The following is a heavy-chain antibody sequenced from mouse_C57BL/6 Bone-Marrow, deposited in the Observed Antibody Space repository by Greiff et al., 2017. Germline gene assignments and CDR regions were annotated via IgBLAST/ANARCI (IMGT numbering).Heavy chain of an antibody. Sequence: EVKLVESVAELVRPGASVKLSCKASGFNIKNSYMHWVKQRPEQGLEWIGMIDPANGNTKYDPKFQGKATITEDTSSNTAYLQLSSLTSEDTAIYYCARSWGYPMDYWGQGTTVTVSS. CDR2: IDPANGNT. D-gene: IGHD5-1-1*01. CDR1: GFNIKNSY. V-gene: IGHV14-3*01. CDR3: ARSWGYPMDY. J-gene: IGHJ4*01.